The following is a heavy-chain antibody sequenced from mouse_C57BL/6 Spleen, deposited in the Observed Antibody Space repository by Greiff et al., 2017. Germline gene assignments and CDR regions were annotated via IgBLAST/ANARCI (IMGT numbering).Heavy chain of an antibody. J-gene: IGHJ2*01. D-gene: IGHD2-4*01. CDR1: GYTFTSYW. V-gene: IGHV1-74*01. CDR3: ALYDYDRSFDY. Sequence: VQLQQPGAELVKPGASVKVSCKASGYTFTSYWMHWVKQRPGQGLEWIGSIHPSDSDTNYNQKFKGKATLTVDKSSSTAYMQLSSLTSEDSAVYYCALYDYDRSFDYWGQGTTLTVSS. CDR2: IHPSDSDT.